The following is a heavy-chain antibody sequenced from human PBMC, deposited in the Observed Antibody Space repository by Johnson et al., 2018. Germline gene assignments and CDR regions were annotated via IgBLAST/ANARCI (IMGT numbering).Heavy chain of an antibody. Sequence: QVQLVESGGGVVQXGRSLRLXCAASTFTFSGYTMHWVRQAPGKGLEWVAVISYDGSQQYYADSVKGRFTISRDNFKNTLYLQMNSLRPEDTTMYYCTREARGTTGAFDIWGQGTMVTVSS. D-gene: IGHD1-7*01. CDR2: ISYDGSQQ. CDR3: TREARGTTGAFDI. J-gene: IGHJ3*02. CDR1: TFTFSGYT. V-gene: IGHV3-30-3*01.